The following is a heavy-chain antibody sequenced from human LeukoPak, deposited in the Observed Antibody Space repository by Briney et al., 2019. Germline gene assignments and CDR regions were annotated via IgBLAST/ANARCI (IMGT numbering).Heavy chain of an antibody. V-gene: IGHV1-58*02. J-gene: IGHJ6*02. CDR3: AATAGYCSGGSCYSPENYYYYGMDV. CDR2: IVVGSGNT. D-gene: IGHD2-15*01. CDR1: GFTFTSSA. Sequence: SVKVSCKASGFTFTSSAMQWVRQARGQRLEWIGWIVVGSGNTNYAQKFQERVTITRDMSTSTAYMELSSLRSEDTAVYYCAATAGYCSGGSCYSPENYYYYGMDVWGQGTTVTLSS.